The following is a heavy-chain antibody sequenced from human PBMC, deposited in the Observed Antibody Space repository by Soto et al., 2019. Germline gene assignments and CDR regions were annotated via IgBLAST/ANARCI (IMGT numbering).Heavy chain of an antibody. CDR1: GYTFTSYG. J-gene: IGHJ4*02. CDR3: ARGGTFLEWLLYKPGDYFDY. Sequence: VASVKVSCKASGYTFTSYGISWVRQAPGQGLEWMGWISAYNGNTNYAQKLQGRVTMTTDTSTSTAYMELRSLRSDDTAVYYCARGGTFLEWLLYKPGDYFDYWGQGTLVTVSS. D-gene: IGHD3-3*02. CDR2: ISAYNGNT. V-gene: IGHV1-18*04.